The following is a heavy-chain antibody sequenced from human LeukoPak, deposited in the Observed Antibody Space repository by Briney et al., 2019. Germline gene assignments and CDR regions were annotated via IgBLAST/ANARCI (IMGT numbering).Heavy chain of an antibody. CDR3: ASLRGYSYYFDY. D-gene: IGHD5-18*01. CDR1: GGSISSYY. V-gene: IGHV4-59*04. CDR2: IYYSGST. Sequence: SETLSLTCTVSGGSISSYYWSWIRQPPGKGLEWIGYIYYSGSTYCNPSLKSRVTISVDTSKNQFSLKLSSVTAADTAVYYCASLRGYSYYFDYWGQGTLVTVSP. J-gene: IGHJ4*02.